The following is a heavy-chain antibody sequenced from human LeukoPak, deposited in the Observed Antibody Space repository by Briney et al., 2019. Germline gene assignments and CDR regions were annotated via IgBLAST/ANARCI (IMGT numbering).Heavy chain of an antibody. CDR2: ISTSSSYI. J-gene: IGHJ3*01. CDR3: AKSDHYYDSSGLDAFAF. V-gene: IGHV3-21*04. Sequence: PGGSLRLSCAASGFTFSSFGMNWVRQAPGKGLEWVSFISTSSSYIYYADSVKGRFTISRDNAKNSLYLQMNSLRAEDTALYYCAKSDHYYDSSGLDAFAFWGQGTMVTVSS. D-gene: IGHD3-22*01. CDR1: GFTFSSFG.